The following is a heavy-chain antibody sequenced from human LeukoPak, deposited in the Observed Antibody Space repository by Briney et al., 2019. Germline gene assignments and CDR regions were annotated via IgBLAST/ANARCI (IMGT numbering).Heavy chain of an antibody. CDR1: GFTLSNYW. J-gene: IGHJ4*02. V-gene: IGHV3-74*01. CDR2: INSDGTST. CDR3: AGSSQRISAAPGY. D-gene: IGHD6-13*01. Sequence: GSLRLFCAACGFTLSNYWMHWVRQTTLHRLLCVSRINSDGTSTTYADSVKGRFTISRDNAKNTLYLQMDSLRADDTAVYYCAGSSQRISAAPGYWGQGALVTVSS.